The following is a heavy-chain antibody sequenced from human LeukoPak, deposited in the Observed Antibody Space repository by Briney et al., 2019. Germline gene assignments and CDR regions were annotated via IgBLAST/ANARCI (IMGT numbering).Heavy chain of an antibody. CDR1: GFSFSSYA. D-gene: IGHD4-23*01. Sequence: GGSLRLSCAASGFSFSSYAMSWVRQAPGKGLEWVANIKQDGSEKYYVDSVKGRFTISRDNAKNSLYLQMNSLRAEDTAVYYCARAHRRWSQNYYYYTDVWGKGTTVTVSS. V-gene: IGHV3-7*01. CDR2: IKQDGSEK. J-gene: IGHJ6*03. CDR3: ARAHRRWSQNYYYYTDV.